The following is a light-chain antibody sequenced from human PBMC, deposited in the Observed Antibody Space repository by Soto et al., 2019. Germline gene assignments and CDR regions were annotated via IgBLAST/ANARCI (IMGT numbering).Light chain of an antibody. Sequence: EIMLTQSPGTLSLSPGERATLSCRASQSVSSTFLAWYQQKPGQAPRLLIYAASSRATGIPDRFSGSGSGTDFTLTISGLEPEDFAVYYCQQYGSSLFSFGPGTKVDIK. CDR2: AAS. V-gene: IGKV3-20*01. CDR3: QQYGSSLFS. CDR1: QSVSSTF. J-gene: IGKJ3*01.